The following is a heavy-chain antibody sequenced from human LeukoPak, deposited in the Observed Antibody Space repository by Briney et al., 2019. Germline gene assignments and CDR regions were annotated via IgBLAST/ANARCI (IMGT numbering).Heavy chain of an antibody. D-gene: IGHD3-16*01. J-gene: IGHJ4*02. V-gene: IGHV4-39*02. CDR2: IYFSGST. CDR1: GGSISSYY. Sequence: SETLSLTCTVSGGSISSYYWGWIRQPPGKGLEWIGTIYFSGSTYYSPSLKSRVTISVDTSKNQFSLKLSSVTAADTAVYYCARDYGGVSDYWGQGTLVTVSS. CDR3: ARDYGGVSDY.